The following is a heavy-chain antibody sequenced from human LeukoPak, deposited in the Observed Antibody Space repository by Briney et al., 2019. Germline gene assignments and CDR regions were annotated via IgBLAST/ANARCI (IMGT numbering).Heavy chain of an antibody. V-gene: IGHV3-23*01. D-gene: IGHD6-13*01. J-gene: IGHJ4*02. CDR1: GFTFSSYA. Sequence: GGSLRLSCAASGFTFSSYAMSWVRQAPGKGLEWVSAISGSGGSTYYADSVKGRFTISRDNSKNTLYLQMNSLRAEDTAVYYCAKGGTWGIAATSLDYWGQGTLVTVSS. CDR2: ISGSGGST. CDR3: AKGGTWGIAATSLDY.